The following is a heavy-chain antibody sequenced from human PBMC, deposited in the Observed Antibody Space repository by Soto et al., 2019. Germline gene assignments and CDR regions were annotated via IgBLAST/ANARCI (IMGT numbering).Heavy chain of an antibody. V-gene: IGHV3-23*01. CDR2: IAPCGSVT. CDR1: GFTFSSYA. D-gene: IGHD2-15*01. J-gene: IGHJ4*02. CDR3: TQRYCSGGNCAGFDY. Sequence: EVQLLESGGGLVQPGGSLRLSCAASGFTFSSYAINWVRQTPGKGLEWVSGIAPCGSVTYADSVKGRFTLSRDNSKNMVYLQMNSLRAEDTAMYYCTQRYCSGGNCAGFDYWGQGTLVTVSS.